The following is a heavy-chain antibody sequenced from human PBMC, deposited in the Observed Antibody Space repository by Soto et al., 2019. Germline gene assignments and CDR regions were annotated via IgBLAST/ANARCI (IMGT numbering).Heavy chain of an antibody. CDR3: ARGKWGSGWSLGDYYSGMDF. J-gene: IGHJ6*02. Sequence: QVQLQQWGAGLLKPSDTLSLTCAVYGASLSPYYWSWSWIRQPPGKGLEWIGEINYSESTKYNPSLKSRVTISVDTSKQQFSLNLRSVTAADMAVYYCARGKWGSGWSLGDYYSGMDFWGQGTTVPVSS. D-gene: IGHD6-19*01. CDR2: INYSEST. V-gene: IGHV4-34*01. CDR1: GASLSPYY.